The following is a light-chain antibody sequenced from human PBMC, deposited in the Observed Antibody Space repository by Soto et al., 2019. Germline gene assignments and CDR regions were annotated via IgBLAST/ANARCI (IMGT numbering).Light chain of an antibody. CDR1: QSVSSY. Sequence: EIVLTQSPGTLSLSPGERATLSCRASQSVSSYLAWYQQKPGQAPRLLIYGASSRATGIPDRFSGSGSGTDFTLTISRLEPEDFAVYYCQQYRSSPGTFGQGTKVDIK. CDR3: QQYRSSPGT. CDR2: GAS. J-gene: IGKJ1*01. V-gene: IGKV3-20*01.